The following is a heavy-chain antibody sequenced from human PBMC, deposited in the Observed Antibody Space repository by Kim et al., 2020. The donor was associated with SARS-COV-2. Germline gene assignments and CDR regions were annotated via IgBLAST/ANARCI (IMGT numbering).Heavy chain of an antibody. Sequence: GGSLRLSCAASGFTFSSCAMRWVRQAPGKGLEWVSAITGGGGGKNYADSVKGRFTISRDNSKNTLYLQMNSLRAEDTAVYYCAKDRWMPRLGAACSYYY. D-gene: IGHD2-15*01. CDR3: AKDRWMPRLGAACSYYY. J-gene: IGHJ6*01. CDR2: ITGGGGGK. V-gene: IGHV3-23*01. CDR1: GFTFSSCA.